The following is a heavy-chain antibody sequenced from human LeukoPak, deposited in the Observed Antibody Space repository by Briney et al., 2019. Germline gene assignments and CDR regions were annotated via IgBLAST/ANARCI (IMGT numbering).Heavy chain of an antibody. CDR3: ATWTAGRRGAFNYDY. J-gene: IGHJ4*02. D-gene: IGHD6-13*01. CDR1: GYTFTSYG. V-gene: IGHV1-18*01. Sequence: ASVKVSCKASGYTFTSYGISWVRQAPGQGLEWMGWISAYNGNTNYAQKLQGRVTMTTDTSTSTAYMELRSLRSDDTAVYYCATWTAGRRGAFNYDYWGQGTLVTVSS. CDR2: ISAYNGNT.